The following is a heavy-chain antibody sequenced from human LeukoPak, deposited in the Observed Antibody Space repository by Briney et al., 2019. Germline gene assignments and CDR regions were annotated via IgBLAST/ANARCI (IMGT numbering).Heavy chain of an antibody. J-gene: IGHJ4*02. CDR1: GYSFTSNY. V-gene: IGHV1-46*01. CDR3: ARDQEGFDY. Sequence: GASVKVSCKASGYSFTSNYIHWVRQAPGQGLEWMGMIYPRDGSTSYAQRFQDRDTVTRDTSTSTVHMELSGLRSEDTAVYYCARDQEGFDYWGQGTLVTVST. CDR2: IYPRDGST.